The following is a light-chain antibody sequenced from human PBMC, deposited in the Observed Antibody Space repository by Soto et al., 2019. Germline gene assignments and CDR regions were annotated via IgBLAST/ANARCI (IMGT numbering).Light chain of an antibody. J-gene: IGKJ2*01. Sequence: DIQMTQSPSTLSASVGDRVTITCRASQSFSSWLAWFQQKPGKAPKLLIYKTSNLDSGVPSRFSGSGSGTEFTLTISSLQPEDFATYYCLQSNSYPYTFGQGTKVDIK. CDR1: QSFSSW. CDR2: KTS. V-gene: IGKV1-5*03. CDR3: LQSNSYPYT.